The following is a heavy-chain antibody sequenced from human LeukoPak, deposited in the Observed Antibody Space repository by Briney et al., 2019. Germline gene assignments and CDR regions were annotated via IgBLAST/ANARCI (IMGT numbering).Heavy chain of an antibody. V-gene: IGHV3-33*06. CDR3: AKDSAITMAHYFDY. CDR2: IWYDGSNK. Sequence: PGGSLRLSCAASGFTFSSYGMHWVRQAPGKGLEWVAAIWYDGSNKYYADSVKGRFTISRDNSKNTLYLQMNSLRAEDTAVYYCAKDSAITMAHYFDYWGQGTLVTVSS. CDR1: GFTFSSYG. D-gene: IGHD3-10*01. J-gene: IGHJ4*02.